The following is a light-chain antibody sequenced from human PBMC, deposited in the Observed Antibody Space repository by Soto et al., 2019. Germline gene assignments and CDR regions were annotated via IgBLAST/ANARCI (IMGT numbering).Light chain of an antibody. Sequence: QSVLTQPASVSGSPGQSITISCTGSSNDVGVYNYISWYQHHPGKAPKLMIYEVSNRPSGVSNRFSGSKSGNTASLTISGLQTEEEADSSCGSINSRTTSVFGTATKVTV. CDR3: GSINSRTTSV. J-gene: IGLJ1*01. CDR1: SNDVGVYNY. V-gene: IGLV2-14*01. CDR2: EVS.